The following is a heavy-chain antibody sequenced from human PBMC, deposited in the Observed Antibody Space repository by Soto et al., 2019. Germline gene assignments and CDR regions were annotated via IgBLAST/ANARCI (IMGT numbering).Heavy chain of an antibody. CDR1: GDSISSYY. V-gene: IGHV4-59*01. CDR3: ALRSMAVVPQY. CDR2: LYYGRSA. D-gene: IGHD3-22*01. J-gene: IGHJ4*02. Sequence: QVQLQESGPGLVKPSETLSLSCAVSGDSISSYYCMCIRQAPGKGLESIGYLYYGRSANYNPSLRSRVTLSVDTSTNQCSLTLSSMTAADTAVYYCALRSMAVVPQYWGQGTLVTVSS.